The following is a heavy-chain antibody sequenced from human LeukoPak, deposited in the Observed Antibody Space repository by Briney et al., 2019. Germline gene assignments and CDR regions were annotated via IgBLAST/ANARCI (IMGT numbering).Heavy chain of an antibody. V-gene: IGHV1-2*02. D-gene: IGHD6-13*01. J-gene: IGHJ4*02. CDR2: INPNSGGT. CDR1: GYTFTGYY. Sequence: ASVKVSCKASGYTFTGYYMHWVRQAPGQGLEWMGWINPNSGGTNYAQKFQGRVTMTRDTSISTAYMELSRLRSDDTAVYYCARVFFKGGPLSRSWTFDYWGQGTLVTVSS. CDR3: ARVFFKGGPLSRSWTFDY.